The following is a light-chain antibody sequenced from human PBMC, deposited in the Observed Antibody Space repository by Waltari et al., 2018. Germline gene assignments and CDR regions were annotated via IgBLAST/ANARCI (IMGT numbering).Light chain of an antibody. J-gene: IGKJ1*01. Sequence: EIVLTPPPATLSLATGGEPTPSCRASQTVGGTLAWYQQKPGQAPRLLLYGASIRAPGIPDRFSGTGSGTDFSLTISRLEPEDFAVYYCQHYVRLPATFGQGTKVEIK. CDR1: QTVGGT. V-gene: IGKV3-20*01. CDR2: GAS. CDR3: QHYVRLPAT.